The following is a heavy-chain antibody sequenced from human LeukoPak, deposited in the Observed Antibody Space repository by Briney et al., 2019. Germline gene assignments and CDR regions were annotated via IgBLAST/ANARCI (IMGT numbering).Heavy chain of an antibody. Sequence: GGSLRLSCAASGFTFSSYSMNWVRQAPGKGLEWVSSISSSSSYIYYADSVKGRLTISRDNAKNSLYLQMNSLRAEDTAVYYCAINPRYNWNDGADYWGQGTLVTVSS. CDR1: GFTFSSYS. D-gene: IGHD1-20*01. CDR2: ISSSSSYI. V-gene: IGHV3-21*01. J-gene: IGHJ4*02. CDR3: AINPRYNWNDGADY.